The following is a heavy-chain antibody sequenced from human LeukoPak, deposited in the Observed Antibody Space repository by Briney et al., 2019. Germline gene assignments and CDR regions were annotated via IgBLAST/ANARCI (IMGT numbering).Heavy chain of an antibody. Sequence: SETLSLTCSVSGGAISGYYWSWIRQPAGKGLEWIGRIYYSGSTNYNPSLKSRVTTSVDTSKKQFSLTLSSMTAADTAVYYCARGPTSVEFRNWYFDLWGRGTWSLSRQ. CDR3: ARGPTSVEFRNWYFDL. CDR1: GGAISGYY. J-gene: IGHJ2*01. CDR2: IYYSGST. V-gene: IGHV4-4*07. D-gene: IGHD1-1*01.